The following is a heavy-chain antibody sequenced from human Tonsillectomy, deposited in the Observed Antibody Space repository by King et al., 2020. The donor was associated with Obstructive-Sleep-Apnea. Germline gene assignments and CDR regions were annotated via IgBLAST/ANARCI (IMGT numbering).Heavy chain of an antibody. V-gene: IGHV3-66*01. CDR3: AREGFDI. CDR1: GFTVSSNY. CDR2: IYSGGGT. Sequence: VQLVESGGGLVQPGGSLRLSCAASGFTVSSNYMSWVRQAPGKGLECGSVIYSGGGTYHADSVKGRLTISRDDSQNTLYLQMNSLRAEDTAVYYCAREGFDIWGQGTMVTVSS. J-gene: IGHJ3*02.